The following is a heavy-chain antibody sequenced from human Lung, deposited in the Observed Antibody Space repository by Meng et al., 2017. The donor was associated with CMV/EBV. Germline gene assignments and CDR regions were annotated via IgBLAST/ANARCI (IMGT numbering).Heavy chain of an antibody. CDR2: IIPIFGTA. D-gene: IGHD6-6*01. J-gene: IGHJ5*02. V-gene: IGHV1-69*05. CDR1: GGTFSSYA. Sequence: SVXVSXXASGGTFSSYAISWVRQAPGQGLEWMGGIIPIFGTANYAQKFQGRVTITTDESTSTAYMELSSLRSEDTAVYYCARAEGSSSAPGRNWFDPWGQRXLVTVSS. CDR3: ARAEGSSSAPGRNWFDP.